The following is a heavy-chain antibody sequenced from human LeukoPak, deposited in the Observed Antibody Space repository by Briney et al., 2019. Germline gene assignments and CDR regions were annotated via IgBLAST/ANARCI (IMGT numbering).Heavy chain of an antibody. CDR2: IYYSGST. CDR3: ARRRGGQFDWLLYVGEALDI. J-gene: IGHJ3*02. CDR1: GGSISTYY. D-gene: IGHD3-9*01. Sequence: SETLSLTCTVSGGSISTYYWSWIRQSPGKGLEWIGYIYYSGSTNYNPSLKSRVTISVDTSKNQFSLKLTSVTAADTAVYYCARRRGGQFDWLLYVGEALDIWGQGTMVTVSS. V-gene: IGHV4-59*01.